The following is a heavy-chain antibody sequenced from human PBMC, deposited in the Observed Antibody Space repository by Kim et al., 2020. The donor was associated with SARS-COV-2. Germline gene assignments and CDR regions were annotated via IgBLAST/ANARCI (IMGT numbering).Heavy chain of an antibody. V-gene: IGHV3-30-3*01. CDR1: GFTFSSYA. CDR3: ARGSRWELRGHDAFDI. D-gene: IGHD1-26*01. Sequence: GGSLRLSCAASGFTFSSYAMHWVRQAPGKGLEWVAVISYDGSNKYYADSVKGRFTISRDNSKNTLYLQMNSLRAEDTAVYYCARGSRWELRGHDAFDIWG. CDR2: ISYDGSNK. J-gene: IGHJ3*02.